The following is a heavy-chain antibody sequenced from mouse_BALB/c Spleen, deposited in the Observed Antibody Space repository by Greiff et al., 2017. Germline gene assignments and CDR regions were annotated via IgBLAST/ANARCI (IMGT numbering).Heavy chain of an antibody. CDR2: INPYNDGT. CDR3: SSVVAYYAMDY. D-gene: IGHD1-1*01. CDR1: GYTFTSYV. Sequence: VQLQQSGPELVKPGASVKMSCKASGYTFTSYVMHWVKQKPGQGLEWIGYINPYNDGTKYNEKFKGKATLTSDKSSSTAYMELSSLTSEDSAVYYCSSVVAYYAMDYWGQGTSVTVSS. V-gene: IGHV1-14*01. J-gene: IGHJ4*01.